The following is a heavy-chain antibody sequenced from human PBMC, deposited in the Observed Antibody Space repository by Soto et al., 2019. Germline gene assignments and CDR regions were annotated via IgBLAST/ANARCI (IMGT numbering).Heavy chain of an antibody. D-gene: IGHD3-10*01. CDR3: AKDRNSHGSEYYLYS. Sequence: PGGSLRLSCAASGFTFSIYAMTWVRQAPGKGRECLSGIRSSGGSTYYADSVKGRCTIARDNAKYTLYPQINSLRAEDTAVYHCAKDRNSHGSEYYLYSWGQGSLVTVSS. V-gene: IGHV3-23*01. CDR1: GFTFSIYA. J-gene: IGHJ4*01. CDR2: IRSSGGST.